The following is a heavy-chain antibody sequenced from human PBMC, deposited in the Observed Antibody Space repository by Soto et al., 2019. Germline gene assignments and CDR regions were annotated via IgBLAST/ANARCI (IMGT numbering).Heavy chain of an antibody. CDR2: MSYDGSNE. J-gene: IGHJ4*02. CDR1: GFTFSHYA. Sequence: QVQLLESGGGVVKPGRSLRLSFAASGFTFSHYAMHWVRQAPGKGLEWVALMSYDGSNEYYADSVKGRFTISRDNSKNTLHLQMNSLRAEDTAVYYCAKDGSHNFDYWGQGTLVTVSS. D-gene: IGHD1-26*01. V-gene: IGHV3-30*18. CDR3: AKDGSHNFDY.